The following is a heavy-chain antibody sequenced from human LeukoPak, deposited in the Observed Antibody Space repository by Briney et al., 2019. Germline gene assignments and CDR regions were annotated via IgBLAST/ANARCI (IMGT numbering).Heavy chain of an antibody. V-gene: IGHV1-8*03. D-gene: IGHD6-6*01. CDR2: MNPNSGNT. CDR1: GYTFTSYD. J-gene: IGHJ6*03. Sequence: GASVKVSCKASGYTFTSYDINWVRQATGQGLEWMGWMNPNSGNTGYAQKFQGRVTITRNTSISTAYMELSSLRSEDTAVYYCARGPFDIAARPDYYYYYYMDVWGKGTTVTVSS. CDR3: ARGPFDIAARPDYYYYYYMDV.